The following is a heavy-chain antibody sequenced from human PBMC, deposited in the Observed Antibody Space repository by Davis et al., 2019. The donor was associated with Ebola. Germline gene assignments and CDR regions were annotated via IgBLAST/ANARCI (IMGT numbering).Heavy chain of an antibody. J-gene: IGHJ6*02. V-gene: IGHV1-18*01. Sequence: AASVKVSCKASGYTFTSYGISWVRQAPGQGLEWMGWISAYNGNTNYAQKLQGRVTLTTDTSTNTAYMELRSLRSDDTAVYFCASTTSMESTHFYYYALDVWGQGTTVTVSS. CDR3: ASTTSMESTHFYYYALDV. D-gene: IGHD1-1*01. CDR1: GYTFTSYG. CDR2: ISAYNGNT.